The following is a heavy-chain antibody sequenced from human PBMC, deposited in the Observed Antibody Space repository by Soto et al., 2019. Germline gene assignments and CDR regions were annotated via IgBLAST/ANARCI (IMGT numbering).Heavy chain of an antibody. CDR3: ARGAPYSSGWGDYYGMDV. D-gene: IGHD6-19*01. Sequence: GGSLRLSCAASGFTFSSYEMNWVRQAPGKGLEWVSYISSSGSTIYYADSVRGRFTISRDNAKNSLYLQMNSLRAEDTAVYYCARGAPYSSGWGDYYGMDVWGQGTTVTVSS. CDR1: GFTFSSYE. CDR2: ISSSGSTI. V-gene: IGHV3-48*03. J-gene: IGHJ6*02.